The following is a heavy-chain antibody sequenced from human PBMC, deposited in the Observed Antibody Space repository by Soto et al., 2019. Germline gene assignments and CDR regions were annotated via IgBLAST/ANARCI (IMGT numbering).Heavy chain of an antibody. V-gene: IGHV4-34*01. CDR3: ARARQWMVRRWYFDL. Sequence: QVQLQQWGAGLLKPTEILSLTCAVYGGSFSGYYWSWIRQPPGKGLEWIGEINHSGSTNYNPSLKSRVTISVDTSKNQLSLKLSSLTAADTAVYYCARARQWMVRRWYFDLWGRGTLVTVSS. J-gene: IGHJ2*01. D-gene: IGHD6-19*01. CDR1: GGSFSGYY. CDR2: INHSGST.